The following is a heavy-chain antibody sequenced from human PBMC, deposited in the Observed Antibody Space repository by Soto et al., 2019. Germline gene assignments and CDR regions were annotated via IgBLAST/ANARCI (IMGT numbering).Heavy chain of an antibody. CDR2: IHHSGST. Sequence: QVQLQESGPGLVEPSGTLSLTCAVSGGSISSDNWWSWVRPPPGKGLEWIGEIHHSGSTKNTPSLNSRVTISVDKSKNQFSLKLTSVTDADTAVYYCARHGGFHFDYWGQGTLVTVSS. J-gene: IGHJ4*02. V-gene: IGHV4-4*02. CDR1: GGSISSDNW. D-gene: IGHD3-10*01. CDR3: ARHGGFHFDY.